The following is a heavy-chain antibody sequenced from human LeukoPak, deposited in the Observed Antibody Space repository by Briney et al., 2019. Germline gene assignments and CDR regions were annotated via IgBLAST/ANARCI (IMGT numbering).Heavy chain of an antibody. CDR1: GFTFSSYA. V-gene: IGHV3-53*01. CDR3: ARVDTAVVGYYYGMDV. Sequence: GGSLRLSCAASGFTFSSYAMSWVRQTPGKGPEWVSVIYSGGSTYYADSVKGRFTISRDNSKNTLYLQMDTLRAEDTAVYYCARVDTAVVGYYYGMDVWGQGTTVTVSS. J-gene: IGHJ6*02. D-gene: IGHD5-18*01. CDR2: IYSGGST.